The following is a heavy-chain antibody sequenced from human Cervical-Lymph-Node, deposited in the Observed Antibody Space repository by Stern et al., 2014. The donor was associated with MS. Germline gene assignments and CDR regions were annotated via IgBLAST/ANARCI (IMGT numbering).Heavy chain of an antibody. CDR2: VWNDGSKE. J-gene: IGHJ3*02. D-gene: IGHD2/OR15-2a*01. CDR1: GLTFSTSV. V-gene: IGHV3-33*01. Sequence: DQLVESGGGVVQPGRSLRLSCVASGLTFSTSVMHWVRQAPGKGLEWVAFVWNDGSKEHFTESVKGRFSTSRDTAKNTLHLQMSSLRAEDTAVYFCATSTASDAFDIWGQGTLVTVSS. CDR3: ATSTASDAFDI.